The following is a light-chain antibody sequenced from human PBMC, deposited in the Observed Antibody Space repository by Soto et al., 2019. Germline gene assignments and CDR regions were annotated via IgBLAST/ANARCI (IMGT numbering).Light chain of an antibody. J-gene: IGKJ1*01. CDR3: EQDGSSPWT. CDR1: QTIRSNY. Sequence: ETVLTQSPATPSLSPGERATLSCRASQTIRSNYLASYRQAPGQAPRLLIYRASNRATAIADRFSGSGSGTDFTLILSSLVPEDFALCYCEQDGSSPWTFGQGNKLEIK. CDR2: RAS. V-gene: IGKV3-20*01.